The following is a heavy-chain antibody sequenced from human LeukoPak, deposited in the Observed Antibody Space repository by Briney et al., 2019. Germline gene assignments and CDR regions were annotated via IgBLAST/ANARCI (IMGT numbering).Heavy chain of an antibody. J-gene: IGHJ4*02. CDR2: ISGSGGST. Sequence: PGGSLRLSCAASGFTFSSYAMSWVRQAPGKGLEWVSVISGSGGSTYYADSVKGRFTISRDNSKNTLYLQMNSLRAEDTAVYYCAKDYYYGSGSYYNVFDYWGQGTLVTVSS. CDR3: AKDYYYGSGSYYNVFDY. D-gene: IGHD3-10*01. CDR1: GFTFSSYA. V-gene: IGHV3-23*01.